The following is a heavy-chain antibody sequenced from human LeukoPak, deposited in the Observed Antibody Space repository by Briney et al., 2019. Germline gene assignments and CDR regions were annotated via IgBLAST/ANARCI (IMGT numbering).Heavy chain of an antibody. CDR1: GYSFTDYD. CDR3: ARGVSIRRYAWAY. J-gene: IGHJ4*02. Sequence: ASVKVSCKASGYSFTDYDIIWVRQAAGQGLEWVGWVNPNSGSTAYAQKFQGRVTMTSSSSITTVYMELSSLRSDDSAVYYCARGVSIRRYAWAYWGQGTLVTVSS. D-gene: IGHD3-16*01. V-gene: IGHV1-8*02. CDR2: VNPNSGST.